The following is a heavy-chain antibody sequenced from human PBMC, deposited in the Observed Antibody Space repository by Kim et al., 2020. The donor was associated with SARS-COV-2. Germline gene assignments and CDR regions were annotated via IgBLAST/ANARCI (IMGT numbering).Heavy chain of an antibody. CDR1: GGSFSGYY. J-gene: IGHJ3*02. CDR2: INDSGST. D-gene: IGHD2-15*01. V-gene: IGHV4-34*01. CDR3: AIGAHCNGGSGYMGDAFDI. Sequence: SETLSLTCAVYGGSFSGYYWSWIRQPPGKGLEWIGEINDSGSTKYNPSLKSRLTISVDTSKKQFSLKLSSVTAADTAVYYCAIGAHCNGGSGYMGDAFDIWGQGTMVTVSP.